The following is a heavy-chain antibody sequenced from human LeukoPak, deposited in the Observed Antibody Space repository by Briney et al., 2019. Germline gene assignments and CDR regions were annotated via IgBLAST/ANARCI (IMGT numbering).Heavy chain of an antibody. D-gene: IGHD1-26*01. CDR1: GFTFSISI. Sequence: GGSLRLSCAASGFTFSISIMHWVRQAPGKGLEWVSSISSSSTYIHYADSVKGRFTISRDNSKNTLYLQMNSLRAEDTAVYYCARARLRWELLGPLDYWGQGTLVTVSS. CDR3: ARARLRWELLGPLDY. V-gene: IGHV3-21*01. CDR2: ISSSSTYI. J-gene: IGHJ4*02.